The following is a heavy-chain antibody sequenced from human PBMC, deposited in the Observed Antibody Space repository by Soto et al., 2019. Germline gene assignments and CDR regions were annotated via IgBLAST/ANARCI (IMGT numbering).Heavy chain of an antibody. V-gene: IGHV1-69*02. J-gene: IGHJ6*03. Sequence: QVQLVQSGAEVRKPGSSVKVSCKASGGTFSNHTISWVRQAPGQGLEWMGRIIPILNIANYAHKFEGRVKPPADKSSNTAYVALSSLRSEDTALYYCERVAEMRTVTNGFKYSMDIWGKGTTVTVS. D-gene: IGHD4-17*01. CDR1: GGTFSNHT. CDR3: ERVAEMRTVTNGFKYSMDI. CDR2: IIPILNIA.